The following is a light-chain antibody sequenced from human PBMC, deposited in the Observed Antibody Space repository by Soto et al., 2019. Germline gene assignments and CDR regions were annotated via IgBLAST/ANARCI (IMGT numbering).Light chain of an antibody. V-gene: IGKV3-15*01. Sequence: TVLTQSPGAVSLPDGRRNNRSCRASQSVSSSYLAWCEQKPGQAPRFLIYGASTRATGIPDRFSGSGSGTEFTLTISSLQSEDSAVYYCQQYNNWPLTFGRGTKVDIK. J-gene: IGKJ3*01. CDR3: QQYNNWPLT. CDR1: QSVSSS. CDR2: GAS.